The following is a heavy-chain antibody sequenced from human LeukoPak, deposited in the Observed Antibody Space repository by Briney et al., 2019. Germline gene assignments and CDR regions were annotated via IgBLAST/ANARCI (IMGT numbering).Heavy chain of an antibody. CDR3: AKATVRGVVPAAIYYGMDV. D-gene: IGHD2-2*01. CDR1: GFTFSSYG. Sequence: PGGSLRLSCAASGFTFSSYGMHWVRQAPGKGLEGVAFIRYDGSNKYYADSVKGRFTISRDNSNNTLYLQMNSLRAEDTAVYYCAKATVRGVVPAAIYYGMDVWGQGTTVTVSS. CDR2: IRYDGSNK. V-gene: IGHV3-30*02. J-gene: IGHJ6*02.